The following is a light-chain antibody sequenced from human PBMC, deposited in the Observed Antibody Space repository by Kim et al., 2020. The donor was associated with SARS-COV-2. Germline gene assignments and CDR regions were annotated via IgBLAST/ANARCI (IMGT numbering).Light chain of an antibody. CDR3: QAWDSNTGV. CDR1: RLGDKF. V-gene: IGLV3-1*01. CDR2: QDS. Sequence: SYELTQPPSVSVSPGQTASITCSGDRLGDKFASWYQQKPGQSPVLVIYQDSKRPSGIPERFSGSNSGDTATLTISGTQAMDEADYYCQAWDSNTGVFGAGTKVTVL. J-gene: IGLJ1*01.